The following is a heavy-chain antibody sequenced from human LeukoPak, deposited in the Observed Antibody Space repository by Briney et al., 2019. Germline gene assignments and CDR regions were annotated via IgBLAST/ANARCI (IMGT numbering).Heavy chain of an antibody. V-gene: IGHV3-30-3*01. Sequence: GGSLRLSCAASGFTFSSYAMHWVRQAPGKGLEWVAVISYDGSNKYYADSVKGRFTISRDNSKNTLYLQMNSLRAEDTAVYYCAREAWLVGDYFDYWGQGTLVTVSS. J-gene: IGHJ4*02. CDR1: GFTFSSYA. CDR2: ISYDGSNK. CDR3: AREAWLVGDYFDY. D-gene: IGHD6-19*01.